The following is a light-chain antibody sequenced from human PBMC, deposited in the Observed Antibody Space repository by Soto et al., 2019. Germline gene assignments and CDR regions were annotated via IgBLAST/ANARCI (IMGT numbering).Light chain of an antibody. J-gene: IGKJ1*01. CDR2: DAS. CDR1: QSISSY. CDR3: QQRSNWPRT. V-gene: IGKV3-11*01. Sequence: LLTQSPATLSASPGRIVTLSCRASQSISSYLAWYQQRPGQPSRLLIYDASNRATGIPARFSGSGSGTDFTLTISSLEPEDFAVYYCQQRSNWPRTFGQGTKVDIK.